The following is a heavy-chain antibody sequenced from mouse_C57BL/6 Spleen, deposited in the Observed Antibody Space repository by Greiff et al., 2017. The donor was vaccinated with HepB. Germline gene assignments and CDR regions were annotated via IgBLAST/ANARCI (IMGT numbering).Heavy chain of an antibody. CDR3: ARNNWDDAMDY. V-gene: IGHV5-17*01. D-gene: IGHD4-1*02. CDR2: ISSGSSTI. J-gene: IGHJ4*01. CDR1: GFTFSDYG. Sequence: DVQLQESGGGLVKPGGSLKLSCAASGFTFSDYGMHWVRQAPEKGLEWVAYISSGSSTIYYADTGKGRFTISRDNAKNTLFLQMTSLRSEDTAMYYGARNNWDDAMDYWGQGTSVTVSS.